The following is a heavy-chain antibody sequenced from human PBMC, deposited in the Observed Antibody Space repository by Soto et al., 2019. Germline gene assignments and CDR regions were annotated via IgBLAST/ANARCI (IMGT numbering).Heavy chain of an antibody. V-gene: IGHV4-39*01. CDR1: GGSISTSHY. J-gene: IGHJ4*02. CDR2: VFSSGSP. Sequence: QLYLQESGPRLVKYSETLSLTCTVSGGSISTSHYWGWVRQPPGKGLEWIGSVFSSGSPYYSPSFKSRITLSVDTSKNQFSLTVRSVTATDTAVYFCARHYNTGAFFDFWGPGNLVTVSS. D-gene: IGHD1-20*01. CDR3: ARHYNTGAFFDF.